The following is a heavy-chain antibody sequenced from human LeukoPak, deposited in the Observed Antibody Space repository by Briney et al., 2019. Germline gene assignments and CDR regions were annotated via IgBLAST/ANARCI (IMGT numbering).Heavy chain of an antibody. CDR3: ASSGFYYFAY. J-gene: IGHJ4*02. CDR1: GFTFSSYS. CDR2: ISSSSSTI. D-gene: IGHD6-19*01. V-gene: IGHV3-48*04. Sequence: GGSLRLSCAASGFTFSSYSMNWVRQAPGKGLEWVSYISSSSSTIYYADSVKGRFTISRDNAKNSLYLQMNSLRAEDTAVYYCASSGFYYFAYWGQGTLVTVSS.